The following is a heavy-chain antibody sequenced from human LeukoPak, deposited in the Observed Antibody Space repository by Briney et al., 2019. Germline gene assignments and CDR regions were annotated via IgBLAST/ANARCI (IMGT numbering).Heavy chain of an antibody. Sequence: ASVKVSCKASGYTFTNYYMHWMRQAPGQGPEWMGWINCNSGDTIYAQKFQGRVTMTRDTSTSTAYMELSRLTYDDTAVYYCARNGEIWGQGTLVTVSS. J-gene: IGHJ4*02. CDR3: ARNGEI. CDR1: GYTFTNYY. CDR2: INCNSGDT. D-gene: IGHD3-10*01. V-gene: IGHV1-2*02.